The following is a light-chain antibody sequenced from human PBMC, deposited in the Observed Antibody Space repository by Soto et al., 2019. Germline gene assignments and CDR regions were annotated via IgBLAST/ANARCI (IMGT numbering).Light chain of an antibody. CDR2: EVS. CDR3: SSFTSSTTYV. V-gene: IGLV2-14*01. J-gene: IGLJ1*01. CDR1: SSDVGGYNS. Sequence: QSALTQPASVSGSPGQSITISCTGTSSDVGGYNSVSWYQQHPGKAPTLVIYEVSSRPSGVSNRFSGSKSGNTASLTISGLQAEDEAGYYCSSFTSSTTYVFGTGTKVTVL.